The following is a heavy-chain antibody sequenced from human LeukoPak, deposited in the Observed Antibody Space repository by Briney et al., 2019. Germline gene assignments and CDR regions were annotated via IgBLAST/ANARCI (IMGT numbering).Heavy chain of an antibody. V-gene: IGHV3-48*04. J-gene: IGHJ3*01. CDR3: VRGTRAFDV. Sequence: GSLRLSCAASGFIFSSYDFNWVRQAPGKGLEWVSYISSRSRTIYYADSVKGRFTISRDNAQKSLYLQINGLRGDDTALYYCVRGTRAFDVWGQGTMVTVSS. CDR1: GFIFSSYD. CDR2: ISSRSRTI.